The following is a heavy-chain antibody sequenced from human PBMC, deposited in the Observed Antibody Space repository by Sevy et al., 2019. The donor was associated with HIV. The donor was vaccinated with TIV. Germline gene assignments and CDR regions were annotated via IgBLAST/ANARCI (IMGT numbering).Heavy chain of an antibody. CDR3: ARVGFNWNDVDY. Sequence: TLSLTCTVSGGSMNIYYWSWIRQPPGKGPGWIGYIYYSGSTNYNPSLKSRVTISVDKSKNQFSLKLRSVTAADTAVYYCARVGFNWNDVDYWGQGTLVTVSS. V-gene: IGHV4-59*01. D-gene: IGHD1-20*01. CDR2: IYYSGST. CDR1: GGSMNIYY. J-gene: IGHJ4*02.